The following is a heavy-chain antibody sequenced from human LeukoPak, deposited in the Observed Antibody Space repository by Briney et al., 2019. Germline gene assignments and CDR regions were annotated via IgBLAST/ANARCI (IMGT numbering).Heavy chain of an antibody. J-gene: IGHJ4*02. D-gene: IGHD6-19*01. CDR1: GFTLSSNY. CDR2: IYSGGST. CDR3: AREASGWRPRGYYFDY. Sequence: PGGSLRLSCAASGFTLSSNYMSWLRQAPGKGLEWVSVIYSGGSTYYADSVKGRFTISRDNSKNTLYLQMNSLRAEDTAVYYCAREASGWRPRGYYFDYWGQGTLVTVSS. V-gene: IGHV3-66*01.